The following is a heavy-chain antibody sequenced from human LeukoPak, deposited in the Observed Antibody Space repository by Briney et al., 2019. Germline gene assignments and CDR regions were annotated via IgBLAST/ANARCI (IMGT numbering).Heavy chain of an antibody. Sequence: GESLKISCEGSGYSFTTYWIAWVRQMPGKGLEWMGIIYPGDSDTRYSLSFQGQVTISADKSISTASLQWSSLKASDTAMCYCARLSPTVTALDYWGQGTLVTVSS. V-gene: IGHV5-51*01. CDR1: GYSFTTYW. D-gene: IGHD4-11*01. CDR3: ARLSPTVTALDY. CDR2: IYPGDSDT. J-gene: IGHJ4*02.